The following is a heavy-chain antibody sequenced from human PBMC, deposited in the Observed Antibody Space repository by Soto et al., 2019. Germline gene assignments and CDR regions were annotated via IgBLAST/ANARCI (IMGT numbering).Heavy chain of an antibody. CDR3: ARSQGGSTSLDIYYYYSSGMDA. V-gene: IGHV1-69*01. CDR1: GGTFSSYA. Sequence: QVQLVQSGAEVQKPGSSVKVSCKASGGTFSSYAISWVRQAPGQGLEWMGGIIPMSGTADYAQKFQGTVTMTPAESTSTAYIELSGLRSEDTAVYYCARSQGGSTSLDIYYYYSSGMDAWGQGATVTVSS. D-gene: IGHD2-2*01. CDR2: IIPMSGTA. J-gene: IGHJ6*02.